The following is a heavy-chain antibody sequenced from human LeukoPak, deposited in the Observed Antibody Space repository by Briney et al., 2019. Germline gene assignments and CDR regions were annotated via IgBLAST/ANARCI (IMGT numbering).Heavy chain of an antibody. CDR1: GFSFSSYW. V-gene: IGHV3-7*01. CDR3: AREGSQSASGTYPGND. J-gene: IGHJ4*02. Sequence: AGGSLRLSCAASGFSFSSYWMTWVRQAPGKGLEWVANIRQDGSEKYFVESVQGRFNISRDNARNSLYLQMNRLRAEDTAVYYCAREGSQSASGTYPGNDWGQGTLVTVSS. CDR2: IRQDGSEK. D-gene: IGHD1-26*01.